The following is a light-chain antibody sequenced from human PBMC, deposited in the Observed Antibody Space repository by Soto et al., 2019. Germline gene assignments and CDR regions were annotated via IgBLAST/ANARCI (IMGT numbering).Light chain of an antibody. Sequence: EIVLTQPPGTLSLSPGERATLSCRASQSVSSSYLAWYQQKPGQAPRLLIYGASSRATGIPDRFSGSGSGTDFTLTISRLEPEDFAVYYCQQYGSSPPTFGQGTKV. CDR3: QQYGSSPPT. V-gene: IGKV3-20*01. CDR1: QSVSSSY. J-gene: IGKJ1*01. CDR2: GAS.